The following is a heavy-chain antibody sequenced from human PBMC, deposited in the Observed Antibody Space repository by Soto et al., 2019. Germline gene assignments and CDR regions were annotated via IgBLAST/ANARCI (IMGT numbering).Heavy chain of an antibody. CDR1: GFSFYTFA. CDR3: AKDQRTGVSGYPDYFFDS. J-gene: IGHJ4*02. CDR2: LSGSGAAR. Sequence: PWGSLRLSCAASGFSFYTFAMSWVRQAQGKGPEWVSGLSGSGAARYYADSVKGRFTISRDNSKNTLYLQMNSLRAEDTAIYYCAKDQRTGVSGYPDYFFDSWGQGTLVTVSS. D-gene: IGHD3-22*01. V-gene: IGHV3-23*01.